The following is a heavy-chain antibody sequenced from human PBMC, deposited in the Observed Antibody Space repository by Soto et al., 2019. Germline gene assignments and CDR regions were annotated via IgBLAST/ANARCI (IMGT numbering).Heavy chain of an antibody. CDR1: GGSISSGGYY. CDR2: IYYSGST. D-gene: IGHD3-22*01. CDR3: AREFYDSSGYYTPATMFDP. V-gene: IGHV4-31*03. Sequence: SETLSLTCTVSGGSISSGGYYWSWIRQHPGKGLEWIGYIYYSGSTYYNPSLKSRVTISVATSKNQFSLKLSSVTAADTDVYYCAREFYDSSGYYTPATMFDPWGQGILVTVAS. J-gene: IGHJ5*02.